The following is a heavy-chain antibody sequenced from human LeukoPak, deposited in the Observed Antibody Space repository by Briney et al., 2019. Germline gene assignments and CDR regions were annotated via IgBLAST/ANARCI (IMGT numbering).Heavy chain of an antibody. CDR1: GYTFTSYG. CDR3: ARVPIGRYCSGGSCSDFSDY. J-gene: IGHJ4*02. D-gene: IGHD2-15*01. Sequence: ASVKVSCKASGYTFTSYGISWVRQAPGQGLEWMGWISAYNGNTNYAQKLQGRVTMTTDTSTSTAYMELRSLRSDDTAVYYCARVPIGRYCSGGSCSDFSDYWGQGTLVTVSS. V-gene: IGHV1-18*01. CDR2: ISAYNGNT.